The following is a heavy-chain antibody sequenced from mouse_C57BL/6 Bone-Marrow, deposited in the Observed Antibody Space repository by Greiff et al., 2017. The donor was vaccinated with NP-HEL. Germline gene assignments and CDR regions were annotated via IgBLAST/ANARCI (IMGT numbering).Heavy chain of an antibody. Sequence: DVKLVESGGDLVKPGGSLKLSCAASGFTFSSYGMSWVRQTPDKRLEWVATISSGGSYTYYLDSVKGRFTISRDNAKNTLYLQMSSLKSEDTAMYYCARDRGSSFDYWGQGTTLTVSS. D-gene: IGHD1-1*01. CDR3: ARDRGSSFDY. V-gene: IGHV5-6*02. CDR2: ISSGGSYT. J-gene: IGHJ2*01. CDR1: GFTFSSYG.